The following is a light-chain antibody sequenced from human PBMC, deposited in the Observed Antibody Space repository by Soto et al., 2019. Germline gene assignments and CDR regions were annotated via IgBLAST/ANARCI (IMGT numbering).Light chain of an antibody. Sequence: EIVLTQSPGTLSLSPGERATLSCRANQSISSSYLAWYQQKPGQAPRLLMYGVSSRATGIPDRFSGSGSGTDFTLTISNQEPEDFSVYYCQQYGNSPRTFGQGTKVEIK. CDR3: QQYGNSPRT. CDR1: QSISSSY. CDR2: GVS. V-gene: IGKV3-20*01. J-gene: IGKJ1*01.